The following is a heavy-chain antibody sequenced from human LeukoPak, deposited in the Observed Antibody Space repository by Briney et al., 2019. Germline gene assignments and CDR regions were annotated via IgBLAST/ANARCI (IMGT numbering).Heavy chain of an antibody. CDR1: GYTFTGYY. J-gene: IGHJ5*02. V-gene: IGHV1-2*02. CDR2: INPNSGGT. CDR3: ARVGDSSGYYNWFDP. Sequence: SVKVSCKASGYTFTGYYMHWVRQAPGQGLEWMGWINPNSGGTNYAQKFQGRVTMTRDTSISTAYMELSRLRSDDMAVYYCARVGDSSGYYNWFDPWGQGTLVTVSS. D-gene: IGHD3-22*01.